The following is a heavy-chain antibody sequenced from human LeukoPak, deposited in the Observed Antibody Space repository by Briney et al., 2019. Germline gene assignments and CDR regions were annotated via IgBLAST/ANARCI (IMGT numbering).Heavy chain of an antibody. CDR1: GFTFSSYG. CDR3: AKHMVRGVIFDY. D-gene: IGHD3-10*01. V-gene: IGHV3-23*01. Sequence: GGSLRLSCAASGFTFSSYGMSWVRQAPGKGLEWVSAISGSGGSTYYADSVKGRFTTSRDNSKNTLYLQMNSLRAEDTAVYYCAKHMVRGVIFDYWGQGTLVTVSS. J-gene: IGHJ4*02. CDR2: ISGSGGST.